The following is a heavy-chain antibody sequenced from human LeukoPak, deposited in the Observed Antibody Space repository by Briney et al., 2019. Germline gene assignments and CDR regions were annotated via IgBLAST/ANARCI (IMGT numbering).Heavy chain of an antibody. J-gene: IGHJ6*02. CDR3: ARDRGVGASYYYYGVDV. V-gene: IGHV6-1*01. CDR2: TYYRSKWYN. Sequence: SQTLSLTCAISGDSVSSNSAAWNRIRQSPSRGLEWLGRTYYRSKWYNDYAVSVKSRITINPDTSKNQFSLQLNSVTPEDTAVYYCARDRGVGASYYYYGVDVWGQGTTVTVSS. D-gene: IGHD1-26*01. CDR1: GDSVSSNSAA.